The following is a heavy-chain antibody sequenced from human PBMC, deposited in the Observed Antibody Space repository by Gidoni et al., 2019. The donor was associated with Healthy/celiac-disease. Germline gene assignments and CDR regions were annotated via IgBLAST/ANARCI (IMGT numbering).Heavy chain of an antibody. CDR3: ARQERWRVGGEPRNIHFDY. J-gene: IGHJ4*02. CDR1: GGSISSSSYY. D-gene: IGHD3-16*01. CDR2: IYYSGST. V-gene: IGHV4-39*01. Sequence: QLQLQESGPGLVKPSETLSLTCTVSGGSISSSSYYWGWIRQPPGKGLEWIGSIYYSGSTYYNPSLKSRVTISVDTSKNQFSLKLSSVTAADTAVYYCARQERWRVGGEPRNIHFDYWGQGTLVTVSS.